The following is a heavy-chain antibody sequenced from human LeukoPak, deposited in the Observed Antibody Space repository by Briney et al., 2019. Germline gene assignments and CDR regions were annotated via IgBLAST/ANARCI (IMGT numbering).Heavy chain of an antibody. CDR2: ISYDGSNK. D-gene: IGHD4-23*01. CDR3: AKDGGNGGYKDY. V-gene: IGHV3-30*18. J-gene: IGHJ4*02. Sequence: GRSLRLSCAASGFTFSSYGMHWVRQAPGKGLESVAVISYDGSNKYYADSVKGRFTISRDNSKNTLYLQMNSLRAEDTAVYYCAKDGGNGGYKDYWGQGTLVTVSS. CDR1: GFTFSSYG.